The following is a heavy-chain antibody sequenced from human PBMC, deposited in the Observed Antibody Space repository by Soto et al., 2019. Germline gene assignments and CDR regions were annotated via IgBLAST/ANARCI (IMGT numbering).Heavy chain of an antibody. Sequence: ASVKVSCKASGYTFTSYAMHWVRQAPGQRLEWMGWINAGNGNTKYSQKFQGRVTITRDTSASTAYMELSSLRSEDTAVYYCARFSRVRGDPPYDAFDIWGQGTMVTVS. V-gene: IGHV1-3*01. CDR1: GYTFTSYA. CDR3: ARFSRVRGDPPYDAFDI. J-gene: IGHJ3*02. D-gene: IGHD3-10*01. CDR2: INAGNGNT.